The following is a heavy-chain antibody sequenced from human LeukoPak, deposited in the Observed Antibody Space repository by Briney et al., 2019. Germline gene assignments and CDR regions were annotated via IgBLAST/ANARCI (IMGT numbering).Heavy chain of an antibody. D-gene: IGHD2-2*01. Sequence: SETLSLTCTASGGSISSYYWSWIRQPPGKGLEWIGYIHSSGSTNYNPSLKSRATILVDTSKNQFSLKLSSVTAADTAVYYCARGIYCSSSSCHYYFDYWGQGTLVTVSS. CDR3: ARGIYCSSSSCHYYFDY. CDR2: IHSSGST. J-gene: IGHJ4*02. V-gene: IGHV4-59*01. CDR1: GGSISSYY.